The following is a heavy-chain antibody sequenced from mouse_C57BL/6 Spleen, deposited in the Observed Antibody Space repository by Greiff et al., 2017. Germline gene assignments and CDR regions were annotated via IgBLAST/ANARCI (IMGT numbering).Heavy chain of an antibody. V-gene: IGHV1-47*01. D-gene: IGHD2-4*01. CDR1: GYTFTTYP. CDR3: ERRDYLYAMDY. Sequence: VQLQQSGAELVKPGASVKMSCKASGYTFTTYPIEWMKQNHGKSLEWIGNFNPYNDDTKYDEKFKGKATLTVEKSSSTVYLESSRLTSDDSAVYYCERRDYLYAMDYWGQGTSVTVSS. J-gene: IGHJ4*01. CDR2: FNPYNDDT.